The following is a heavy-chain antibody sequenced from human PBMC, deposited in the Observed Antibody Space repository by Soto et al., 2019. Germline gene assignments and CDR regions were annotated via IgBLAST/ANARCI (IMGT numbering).Heavy chain of an antibody. CDR3: ARLLRYCSGGSCYSEWFDP. CDR1: GYSFTSYW. V-gene: IGHV5-51*01. CDR2: IYPGDSDT. J-gene: IGHJ5*02. D-gene: IGHD2-15*01. Sequence: PGESLKISCKGSGYSFTSYWIVWVRQMPGKGLEWMGIIYPGDSDTRYSPSFQGQVTISADKSISTAYLQWSSLKASDTAMYYCARLLRYCSGGSCYSEWFDPWGLETLVTVSS.